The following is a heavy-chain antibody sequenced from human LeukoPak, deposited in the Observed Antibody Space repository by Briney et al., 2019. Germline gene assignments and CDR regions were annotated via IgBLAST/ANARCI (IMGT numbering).Heavy chain of an antibody. Sequence: SETLSLTCTVSGGSISSSSYYWGWIRQPPGKGLEWIGSIYYSGSTYYNPSLKSRVIISVDTAKNQFSLKLSSVTAADTAVYYCARVRGRGIQLWLYYYYYYMDVWGKGTTVTVSS. CDR2: IYYSGST. J-gene: IGHJ6*03. CDR1: GGSISSSSYY. V-gene: IGHV4-39*07. D-gene: IGHD5-18*01. CDR3: ARVRGRGIQLWLYYYYYYMDV.